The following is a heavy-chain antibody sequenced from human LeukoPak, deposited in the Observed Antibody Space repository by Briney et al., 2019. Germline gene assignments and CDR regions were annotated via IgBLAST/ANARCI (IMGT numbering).Heavy chain of an antibody. D-gene: IGHD5-18*01. Sequence: PSETLSLTCTDSGGSVNSGGSFWCWIRQHPGKGLEWIGYIYYSGSTYYNPSLKSRVTISVDTSKNQFSLKLSSVTAADTAVYYCAREEDTAMAYDYWGQGTLVTVSS. CDR1: GGSVNSGGSF. V-gene: IGHV4-31*03. CDR2: IYYSGST. CDR3: AREEDTAMAYDY. J-gene: IGHJ4*02.